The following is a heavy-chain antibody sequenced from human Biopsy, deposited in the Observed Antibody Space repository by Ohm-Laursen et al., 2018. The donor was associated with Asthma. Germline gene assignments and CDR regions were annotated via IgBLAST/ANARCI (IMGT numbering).Heavy chain of an antibody. Sequence: SLRLSCAASGFMFRSFGMHWVRQAPGKGLEWVSTISPDGRSAHGPDSFRGRFTISRDNSKNTLYLQMNSLRTEDTAVYYCAKRRGYSGHDNDYWGQGTLVIVSS. V-gene: IGHV3-NL1*01. CDR1: GFMFRSFG. D-gene: IGHD5-12*01. CDR2: ISPDGRSA. CDR3: AKRRGYSGHDNDY. J-gene: IGHJ4*02.